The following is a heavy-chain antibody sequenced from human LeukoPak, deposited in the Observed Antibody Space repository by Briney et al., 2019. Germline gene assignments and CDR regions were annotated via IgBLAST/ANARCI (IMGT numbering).Heavy chain of an antibody. J-gene: IGHJ4*02. CDR3: ARDGPRGYCSSTSCYIDDEELGY. Sequence: ASVKVSCKASGYTFTCYYMHWVRQAPGQGLEWMGWINPNSGGTNYAQKFQGRVTMTRDTYISTAYMELSRLRSDDTAVYYCARDGPRGYCSSTSCYIDDEELGYWGQGTLVTVSS. D-gene: IGHD2-2*02. V-gene: IGHV1-2*02. CDR2: INPNSGGT. CDR1: GYTFTCYY.